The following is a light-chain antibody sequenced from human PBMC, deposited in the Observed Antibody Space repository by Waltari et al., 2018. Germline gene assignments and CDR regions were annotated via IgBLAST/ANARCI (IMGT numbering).Light chain of an antibody. Sequence: QSVLTQPPSVSGAPGQRVPISCTGGGSNIGVGYDVHWYRQLPGKAPELLIYGVNNRPSGVPDRFFGSLSGTSASLAITGLQAEDEADYYCQSYDTSLSVVFGGGTKLTV. J-gene: IGLJ2*01. CDR3: QSYDTSLSVV. CDR1: GSNIGVGYD. CDR2: GVN. V-gene: IGLV1-40*01.